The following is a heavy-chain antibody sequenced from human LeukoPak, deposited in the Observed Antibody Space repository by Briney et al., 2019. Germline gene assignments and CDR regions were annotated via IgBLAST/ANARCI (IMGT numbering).Heavy chain of an antibody. D-gene: IGHD3-10*01. J-gene: IGHJ4*02. CDR2: INWNGGST. Sequence: GGSLRLSCAASGFTFDDYGMSWVRQAPGKGLEWVSGINWNGGSTGYADSVKGRFTISRDNAKNSLYLQMNSLRAEDTALYYCVRGSGSSEFDYWGQGTLVTVSS. CDR3: VRGSGSSEFDY. V-gene: IGHV3-20*04. CDR1: GFTFDDYG.